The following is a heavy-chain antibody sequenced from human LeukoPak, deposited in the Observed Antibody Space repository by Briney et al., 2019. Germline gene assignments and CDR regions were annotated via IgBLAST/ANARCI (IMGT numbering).Heavy chain of an antibody. CDR3: ARANYDSSGYYFHFDY. V-gene: IGHV3-66*01. Sequence: GGSLRLSCVASGFTVSTNYMSWVRQAPGKGLEWVSVIYSGVSTYYADSVKGRFTISRDNSKNTLYLQMNSLRAEDTAVYYCARANYDSSGYYFHFDYWGQGTLVTVSS. CDR1: GFTVSTNY. D-gene: IGHD3-22*01. J-gene: IGHJ4*02. CDR2: IYSGVST.